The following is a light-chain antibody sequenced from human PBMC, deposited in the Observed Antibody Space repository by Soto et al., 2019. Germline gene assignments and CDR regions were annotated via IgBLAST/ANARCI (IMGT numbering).Light chain of an antibody. CDR2: AAS. Sequence: DIQMTQSPSSLSASVGDRVTITCRASQSISSYLNWYQQKPGKAPKLLIYAASSLPSGVPSRFSGSGSGTDFTLTVTNLQPEDFAAYYCHQSHTFPFTFGPGTKVDIK. J-gene: IGKJ3*01. V-gene: IGKV1-39*01. CDR3: HQSHTFPFT. CDR1: QSISSY.